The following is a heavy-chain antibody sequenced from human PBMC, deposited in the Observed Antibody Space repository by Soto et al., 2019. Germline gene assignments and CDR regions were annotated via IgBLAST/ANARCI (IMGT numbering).Heavy chain of an antibody. D-gene: IGHD2-15*01. CDR1: GFTFTSSA. CDR3: AAPAEGYCRGGSCLGYGDV. V-gene: IGHV1-58*01. CDR2: IVVGSGNT. Sequence: QMQLVQSGPEVKKPGTSVKVSCKASGFTFTSSAVQWVRQARGQRLEWIGWIVVGSGNTNYAQKFQERVTITRDMSTSTAYMELSSLRSEDTAVYYCAAPAEGYCRGGSCLGYGDVWGQGTTVTVSS. J-gene: IGHJ6*02.